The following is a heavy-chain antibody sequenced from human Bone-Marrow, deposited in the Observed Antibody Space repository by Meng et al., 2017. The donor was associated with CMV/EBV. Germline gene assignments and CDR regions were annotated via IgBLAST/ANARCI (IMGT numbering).Heavy chain of an antibody. CDR2: ISSDGSST. D-gene: IGHD3-22*01. J-gene: IGHJ4*02. CDR1: GFTFNTYW. CDR3: AREYRLNYDSCGFDF. V-gene: IGHV3-74*01. Sequence: GESLKISCVASGFTFNTYWMHWVRQAPGKGLVWVSRISSDGSSTSYADSVKGRFTISRDNAKNTLYLQMNSLRAEDTAVYYCAREYRLNYDSCGFDFWGQGTLVTVSS.